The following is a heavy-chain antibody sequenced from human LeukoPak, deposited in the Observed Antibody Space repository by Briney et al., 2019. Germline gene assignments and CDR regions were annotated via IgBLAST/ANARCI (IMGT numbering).Heavy chain of an antibody. CDR2: ISGSGGST. CDR3: AKVESIVVVPAAIGY. D-gene: IGHD2-2*02. Sequence: GGSLRLSCAASGFTFSSYAMSWVRQAPGKGLEWVSAISGSGGSTYYADPVKGRFTISRDNSKNTLYLQMNSLRAEDTAVYYCAKVESIVVVPAAIGYWGQGTLVTVSS. J-gene: IGHJ4*02. CDR1: GFTFSSYA. V-gene: IGHV3-23*01.